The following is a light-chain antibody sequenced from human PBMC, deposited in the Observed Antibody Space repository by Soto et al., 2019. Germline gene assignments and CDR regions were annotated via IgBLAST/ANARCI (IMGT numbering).Light chain of an antibody. J-gene: IGKJ1*01. Sequence: EIVMTQSPATLSVSPGERATLSCRASQSVSSNLAWYQQKPGQAPRLLIIGASTSATHIPARFSGSGSGTEFTLTNSGLQSEDVAVYYWQHYTSEGTFGRGTKVEIK. CDR1: QSVSSN. V-gene: IGKV3-15*01. CDR2: GAS. CDR3: QHYTSEGT.